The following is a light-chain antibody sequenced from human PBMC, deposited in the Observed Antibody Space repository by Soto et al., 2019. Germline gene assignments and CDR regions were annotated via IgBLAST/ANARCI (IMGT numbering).Light chain of an antibody. Sequence: ERVMTQSPATLSVSPGERATLSCRASESVSSHLAWYQQKPGLAPRLLIYGASTRATGVPARFIGSGSGTQFTLTISSLQSEDFAIYYCQHYNNWPHTFGQGTKLEIK. V-gene: IGKV3-15*01. CDR3: QHYNNWPHT. J-gene: IGKJ2*01. CDR2: GAS. CDR1: ESVSSH.